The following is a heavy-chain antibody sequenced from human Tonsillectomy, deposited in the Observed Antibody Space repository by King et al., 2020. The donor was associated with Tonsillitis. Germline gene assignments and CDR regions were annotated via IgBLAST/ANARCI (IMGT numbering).Heavy chain of an antibody. Sequence: QLQESGPGLVKPSETLSLTCTVSGGSISSYYWSWIRQPPGKGLEWIGYIYYSGSTNYNPSLKSRVTISVDTSKNQFSLKLSSVTAADTAVYYCASHMVRAYWFDPWGQGTLVTVSS. D-gene: IGHD3-10*01. V-gene: IGHV4-59*01. CDR2: IYYSGST. J-gene: IGHJ5*02. CDR1: GGSISSYY. CDR3: ASHMVRAYWFDP.